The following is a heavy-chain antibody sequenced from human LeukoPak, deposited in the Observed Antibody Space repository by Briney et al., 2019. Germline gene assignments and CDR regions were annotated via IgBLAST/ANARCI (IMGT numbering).Heavy chain of an antibody. Sequence: GGSLRLSCAASGFRFSSYAMSWVRQAPGEGLGWVSGINDNGDSTYYADSVKGRFTISRDNSKNTLYLQMNSLRAEDTAIYYCASFPDYYDSSGYYGPPIDYWGQGTLVTVSS. D-gene: IGHD3-22*01. CDR3: ASFPDYYDSSGYYGPPIDY. J-gene: IGHJ4*02. V-gene: IGHV3-23*01. CDR1: GFRFSSYA. CDR2: INDNGDST.